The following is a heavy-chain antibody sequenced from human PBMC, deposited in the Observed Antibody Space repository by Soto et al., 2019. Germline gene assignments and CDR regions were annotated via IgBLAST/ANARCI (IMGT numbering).Heavy chain of an antibody. D-gene: IGHD3-3*01. Sequence: PSETLSLTCTVSGGSISSYYWSWIRQPPGKGLEWIGYIYSSGGTNSNPSLKSRGTISVDTSKNQFSLKLSSVTAADTAVYYCARGSDFWSGYFPYYGMDVWGQGTTVTVSS. J-gene: IGHJ6*02. CDR3: ARGSDFWSGYFPYYGMDV. V-gene: IGHV4-59*01. CDR2: IYSSGGT. CDR1: GGSISSYY.